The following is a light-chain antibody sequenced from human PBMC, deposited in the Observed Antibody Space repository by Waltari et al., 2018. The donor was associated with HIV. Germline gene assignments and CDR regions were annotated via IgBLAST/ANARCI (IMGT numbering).Light chain of an antibody. V-gene: IGLV3-1*01. CDR2: QDK. CDR1: KLGDKY. CDR3: QAWDSSTVV. J-gene: IGLJ2*01. Sequence: SYELTQPASVSVSPGQTASIPCSGDKLGDKYGSWYQQKPGQSPVVVIYQDKKRPSGIPERFSGSNSGNTATLTISGTQALDEADYYCQAWDSSTVVFGGGTKVTVL.